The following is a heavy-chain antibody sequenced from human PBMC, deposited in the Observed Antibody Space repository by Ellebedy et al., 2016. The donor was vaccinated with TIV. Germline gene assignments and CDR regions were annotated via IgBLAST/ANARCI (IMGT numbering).Heavy chain of an antibody. Sequence: SETLSLXXAVYGGSFSGHFWSWIRQRPGKSLEWIGEMNHSGGANYNPSLKSRVTLSVDTSKNQFSLKVNSVTAADTAMYYCARGIVALQPLKYFDSWGRGTQVTVSS. CDR2: MNHSGGA. J-gene: IGHJ4*02. CDR1: GGSFSGHF. CDR3: ARGIVALQPLKYFDS. D-gene: IGHD5-12*01. V-gene: IGHV4-34*01.